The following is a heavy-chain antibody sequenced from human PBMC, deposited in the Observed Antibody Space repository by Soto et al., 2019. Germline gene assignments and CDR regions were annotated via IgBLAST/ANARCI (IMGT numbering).Heavy chain of an antibody. J-gene: IGHJ4*02. V-gene: IGHV1-46*01. CDR3: ARGGXVVXVTAALDF. CDR1: GDTFTDYY. D-gene: IGHD2-21*02. Sequence: QVQLVQSGAEVKKPGASVKVSCKASGDTFTDYYIHWVRQAPGQGLEWMGTVNPSGGHTTYAQHFLGRMTMXXXXXXXXXXXXLXXXXXXXXXXXXCARGGXVVXVTAALDFWGQGTLVTVSS. CDR2: VNPSGGHT.